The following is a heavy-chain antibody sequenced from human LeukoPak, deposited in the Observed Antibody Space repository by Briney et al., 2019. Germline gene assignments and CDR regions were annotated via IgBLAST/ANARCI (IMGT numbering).Heavy chain of an antibody. D-gene: IGHD5-12*01. CDR3: AREDSGYDFPFDY. CDR2: IYYSGST. V-gene: IGHV4-39*07. CDR1: GGSISSSSYY. J-gene: IGHJ4*02. Sequence: SETLSLTCTVSGGSISSSSYYWGWIRQPPGKGLEWIGSIYYSGSTYYNPSLKSRVTISVDTSKNQFSLKLSSVTAADTAVYYCAREDSGYDFPFDYWGQGTLVTVSS.